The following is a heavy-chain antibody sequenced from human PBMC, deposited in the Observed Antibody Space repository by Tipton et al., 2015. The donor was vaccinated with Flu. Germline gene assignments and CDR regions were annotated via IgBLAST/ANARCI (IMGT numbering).Heavy chain of an antibody. CDR2: IDDSGST. V-gene: IGHV4-61*10. CDR1: GGFVSSGSYY. D-gene: IGHD6-19*01. CDR3: ARAESSVWAGYYYGLDV. Sequence: GLVKPSQTLSLTCSVSGGFVSSGSYYWSWVRQPAGKGLEWIGEIDDSGSTNYNPSLKSRVTISVDTSKNQFSLKLSSVTAADTAVYFCARAESSVWAGYYYGLDVWGQGATVAVSS. J-gene: IGHJ6*02.